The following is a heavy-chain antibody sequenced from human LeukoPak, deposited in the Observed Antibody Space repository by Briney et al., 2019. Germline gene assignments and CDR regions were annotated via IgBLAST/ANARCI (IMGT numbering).Heavy chain of an antibody. J-gene: IGHJ6*03. D-gene: IGHD2-2*01. CDR3: ARSVVPAADTNNYYYYYMDV. V-gene: IGHV3-21*01. CDR2: ISSSGSYI. Sequence: GGSLRLSCAASGFTFSSHSMNWVRQAPGKGLEWVSSISSSGSYIYYADSVKGRFTISRDNAKNSLYLQMNSLRAEDTAVYYCARSVVPAADTNNYYYYYMDVWGKGTTVTVSS. CDR1: GFTFSSHS.